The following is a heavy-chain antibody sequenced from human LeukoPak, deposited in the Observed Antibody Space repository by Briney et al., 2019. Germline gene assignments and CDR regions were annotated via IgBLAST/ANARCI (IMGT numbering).Heavy chain of an antibody. D-gene: IGHD1-7*01. CDR1: GFTFTNYA. J-gene: IGHJ3*02. CDR3: AKPRNYLDAFDI. V-gene: IGHV3-23*01. Sequence: GGSLRLSCAASGFTFTNYAMSWVRQAPGKGLEWVSAISVSGGSTHYAYSVKGRFTISRDNSRNTLSLQMDSLRAEDTAVYYCAKPRNYLDAFDIWGQGTVVTVSS. CDR2: ISVSGGST.